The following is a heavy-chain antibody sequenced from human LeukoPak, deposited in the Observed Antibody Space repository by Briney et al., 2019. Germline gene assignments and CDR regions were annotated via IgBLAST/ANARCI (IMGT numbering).Heavy chain of an antibody. V-gene: IGHV3-30*02. CDR2: IRYGGSNK. J-gene: IGHJ4*02. CDR1: GFTFSSYG. CDR3: AKDRYSSSWYYFDY. D-gene: IGHD6-13*01. Sequence: GGSLRLSCAASGFTFSSYGMHWVRQAPGKGLEGVAFIRYGGSNKYYADSVKGRFTSARDNSKNTLYLQMNSLRAEDTAVYYSAKDRYSSSWYYFDYWGQGTLVTVSS.